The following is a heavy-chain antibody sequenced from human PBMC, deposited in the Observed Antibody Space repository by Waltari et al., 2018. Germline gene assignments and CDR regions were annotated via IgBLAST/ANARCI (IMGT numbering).Heavy chain of an antibody. CDR3: ASKPMATIEPY. V-gene: IGHV3-30*02. CDR2: IRYDGSNK. CDR1: GFTFSSYG. J-gene: IGHJ4*02. Sequence: QVQLVESGGGVVQPGGSLRLSCAASGFTFSSYGMHWVRQAPGKGLEWVAFIRYDGSNKYYADSVKGRFTISRDNSKNTLYLQMNSLRAEDTAVYYCASKPMATIEPYWGQGTLVTVSS. D-gene: IGHD5-12*01.